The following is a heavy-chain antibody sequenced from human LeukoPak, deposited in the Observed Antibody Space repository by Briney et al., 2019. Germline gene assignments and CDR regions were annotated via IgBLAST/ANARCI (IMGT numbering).Heavy chain of an antibody. CDR1: GGSISSYY. J-gene: IGHJ4*02. V-gene: IGHV4-59*08. Sequence: SETLSLTCTVSGGSISSYYWSWIRRPPGKGLEWIGYIYYSGSTNYNPSLKSRVTISVDTSKNQFSLKLSSVTAADTAVYYCARYCSSTSCYPRWGQGTLVTVSS. CDR2: IYYSGST. CDR3: ARYCSSTSCYPR. D-gene: IGHD2-2*01.